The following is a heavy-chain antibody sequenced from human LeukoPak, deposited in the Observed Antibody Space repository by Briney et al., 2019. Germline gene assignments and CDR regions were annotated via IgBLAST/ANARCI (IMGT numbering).Heavy chain of an antibody. V-gene: IGHV4-39*07. CDR1: GGSINSSSYY. CDR3: ARDLLAYCGGDCYVNAFDI. CDR2: IYYSGST. Sequence: PSETLSLTCTVSGGSINSSSYYWGWVRQPPGKGLEWIGSIYYSGSTYYNPSLKSRVTISVDTSKNQFSLKLSSVTAADTAVYYCARDLLAYCGGDCYVNAFDIWGQGTMVTVSS. J-gene: IGHJ3*02. D-gene: IGHD2-21*02.